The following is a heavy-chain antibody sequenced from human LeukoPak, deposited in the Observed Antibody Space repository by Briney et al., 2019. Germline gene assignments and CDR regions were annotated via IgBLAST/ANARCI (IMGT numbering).Heavy chain of an antibody. Sequence: SETLSLTCTVSGNSISSGFYWGWIRQPPGKGLEWIGSIYHTGSSGSTYYNPSLKSRVTISLDTSRNQFSLKLSSVTAADTAVYYCASNWNLDYWGQGTLVTVSS. CDR1: GNSISSGFY. V-gene: IGHV4-38-2*02. CDR2: IYHTGSSGST. CDR3: ASNWNLDY. J-gene: IGHJ4*02. D-gene: IGHD1-20*01.